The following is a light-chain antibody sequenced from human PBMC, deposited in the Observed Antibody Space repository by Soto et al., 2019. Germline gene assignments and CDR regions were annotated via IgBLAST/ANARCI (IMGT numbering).Light chain of an antibody. CDR3: QQYNSYSRT. CDR2: KAS. CDR1: QSISSW. Sequence: IQLTQSPSSLSASLGDRVTITCRASQSISSWLAWYQQKPGKAPKLLIYKASSLESGVPSRFSGSGSGTEVTLTISSLQTDDFATYYCQQYNSYSRTFGQGTKVDIK. J-gene: IGKJ1*01. V-gene: IGKV1-5*03.